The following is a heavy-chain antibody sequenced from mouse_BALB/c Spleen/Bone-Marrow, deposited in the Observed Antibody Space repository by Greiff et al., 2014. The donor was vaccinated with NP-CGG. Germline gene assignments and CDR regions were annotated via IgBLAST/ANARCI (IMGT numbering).Heavy chain of an antibody. CDR1: GYTFTSYW. CDR3: ARKGYGNYHYYAMDY. Sequence: VKLMESGAELAKPGASVKMSCKASGYTFTSYWMYWIKQRPGQGLEWIGYINPSTGYTEYNQKFKDKATLTADKSSNTAYMQLNSLTSEDSAVYYCARKGYGNYHYYAMDYWGQGTSVTVSS. CDR2: INPSTGYT. V-gene: IGHV1-7*01. D-gene: IGHD2-1*01. J-gene: IGHJ4*01.